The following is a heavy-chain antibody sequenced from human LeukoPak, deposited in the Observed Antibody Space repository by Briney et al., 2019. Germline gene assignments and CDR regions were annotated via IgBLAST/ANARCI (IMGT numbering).Heavy chain of an antibody. J-gene: IGHJ5*02. V-gene: IGHV4-39*01. Sequence: PSEALSLTCTVSGGSISSSSYYWGWIRQPPGKGLEWIGSIYYSGSTYYNPSLKSRVTISVDTSKNQFSLELSSVTAADTAVYYCARADVDTAMVIPWGQGTLVTVSS. D-gene: IGHD5-18*01. CDR2: IYYSGST. CDR1: GGSISSSSYY. CDR3: ARADVDTAMVIP.